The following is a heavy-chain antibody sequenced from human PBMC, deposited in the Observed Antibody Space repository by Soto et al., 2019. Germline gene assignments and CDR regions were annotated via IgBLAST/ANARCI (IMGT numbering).Heavy chain of an antibody. CDR1: GGSISSGGYY. CDR3: AREGYCSSTSCPPVDCMDV. J-gene: IGHJ6*02. Sequence: QVQLQESGPGLVKPSQTLSLTCTVSGGSISSGGYYWSWIRQHPGKGLEWIGYIYYSGSTYYNPSLKSRVTISVDTSKNQFSLKLSSVTAADTAVYYCAREGYCSSTSCPPVDCMDVWGQGTTVTVSS. V-gene: IGHV4-31*03. D-gene: IGHD2-2*01. CDR2: IYYSGST.